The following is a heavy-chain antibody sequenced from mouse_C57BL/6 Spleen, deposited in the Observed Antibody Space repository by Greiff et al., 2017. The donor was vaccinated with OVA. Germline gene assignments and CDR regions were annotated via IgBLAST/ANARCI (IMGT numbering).Heavy chain of an antibody. CDR1: GYTFTSYW. D-gene: IGHD2-3*01. J-gene: IGHJ2*01. CDR3: AQICDGYPGYFDY. V-gene: IGHV1-52*01. Sequence: VQLQQPGAELVRPGSSVKLSCKASGYTFTSYWMHWVKQRPIQGLEWIGNIDPSDSDTPYNQKFKDKATLTVDKSSSTAYMQLSSLTSEDSAVYYCAQICDGYPGYFDYWGQGTTRTVSS. CDR2: IDPSDSDT.